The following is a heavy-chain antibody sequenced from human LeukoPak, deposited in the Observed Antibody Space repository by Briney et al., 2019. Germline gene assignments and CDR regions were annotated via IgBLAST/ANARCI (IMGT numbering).Heavy chain of an antibody. J-gene: IGHJ3*02. CDR2: INWNGGST. D-gene: IGHD2-21*01. Sequence: GGSLRLSCAASGFTFDDYGMSWVRHAPGKGLEWVSGINWNGGSTGYADSVKGRFTISRDNAKNSLYLQMNSLRVEDTALYHCARAWSIPHAFDIWGQGTMVTVSS. CDR1: GFTFDDYG. CDR3: ARAWSIPHAFDI. V-gene: IGHV3-20*01.